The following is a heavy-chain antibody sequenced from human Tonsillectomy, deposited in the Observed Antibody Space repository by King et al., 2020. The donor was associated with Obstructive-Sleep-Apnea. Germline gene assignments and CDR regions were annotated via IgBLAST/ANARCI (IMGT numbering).Heavy chain of an antibody. D-gene: IGHD7-27*01. J-gene: IGHJ4*02. V-gene: IGHV5-51*01. CDR3: ARGPRTGDAFDY. Sequence: QLVQSGAEVKKPGESLKISCKGSGYTFSIYWIGWVRQMPGKGLEWSGIIYPGDSDPRYSPSFRGQVTISSDKSLRTAYLQWSSLKASVTAMYYCARGPRTGDAFDYWGQGTLVTVSS. CDR2: IYPGDSDP. CDR1: GYTFSIYW.